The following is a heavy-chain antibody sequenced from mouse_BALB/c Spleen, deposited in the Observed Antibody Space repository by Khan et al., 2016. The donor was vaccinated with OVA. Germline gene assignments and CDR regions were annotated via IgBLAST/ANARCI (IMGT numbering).Heavy chain of an antibody. CDR3: ARKDYYDCDPFAY. V-gene: IGHV3-2*02. Sequence: EVKLEESGPGLVKPSQSLSLTCTVTGYSITSEYAWNWLRQFPGNILEWMGYINYSGNTRYNPSLKSRFSISRDTSKNQLSLQLNSVTTEDTATFDCARKDYYDCDPFAYWGQGTLVTVSA. CDR2: INYSGNT. CDR1: GYSITSEYA. J-gene: IGHJ3*01. D-gene: IGHD2-4*01.